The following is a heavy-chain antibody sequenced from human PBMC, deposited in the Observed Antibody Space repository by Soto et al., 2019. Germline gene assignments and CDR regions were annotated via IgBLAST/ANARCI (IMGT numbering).Heavy chain of an antibody. CDR3: VRSLPAATWAYNGMDV. D-gene: IGHD2-15*01. V-gene: IGHV4-4*02. J-gene: IGHJ6*02. Sequence: QVRLKESGPGLVKPSGTLSLTCAVSGGSVSSSRCWSWVRQAPRKGLEWIGEIYHSGTFNYNPSLARRVSVSVDEPRNQVSLTLNSVTAADTAIYYCVRSLPAATWAYNGMDVWGQGTTVTVSS. CDR1: GGSVSSSRC. CDR2: IYHSGTF.